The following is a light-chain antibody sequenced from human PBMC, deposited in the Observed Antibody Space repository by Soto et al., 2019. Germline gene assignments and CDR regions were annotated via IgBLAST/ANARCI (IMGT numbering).Light chain of an antibody. CDR3: CSYAGSSTL. CDR2: EVA. J-gene: IGLJ3*02. CDR1: SSDVAAYDY. Sequence: QSALTQPASVSGSPGQSITISCTGTSSDVAAYDYVSWYQQHPGQAPKLIIYEVANRPSGVSSRFSGSKSGSTASLTISGLQPEDEADYYCCSYAGSSTLFGGGTKLTVL. V-gene: IGLV2-14*01.